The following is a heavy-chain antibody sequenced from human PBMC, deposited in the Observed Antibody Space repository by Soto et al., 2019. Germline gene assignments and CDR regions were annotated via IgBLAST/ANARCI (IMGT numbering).Heavy chain of an antibody. CDR3: ARREYGMDV. CDR1: GGSIRSNHW. V-gene: IGHV4-4*02. J-gene: IGHJ6*02. Sequence: SETLSLTCVVSGGSIRSNHWWSWVRQTPGKGLEWIGEIFHIGHTNYNPSLKGRVTISLDQSKNQFYLQMTSMTAADTAVFYCARREYGMDVWGQGTTVT. CDR2: IFHIGHT.